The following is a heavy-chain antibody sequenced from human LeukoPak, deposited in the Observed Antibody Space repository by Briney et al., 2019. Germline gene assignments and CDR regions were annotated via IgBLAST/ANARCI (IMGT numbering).Heavy chain of an antibody. D-gene: IGHD3-10*01. J-gene: IGHJ6*02. CDR2: IYTGGNT. Sequence: GGSLRLSCAASGFTFSSYAMSWVRQAPGKGLEWVSLIYTGGNTFYADSVKGRFTISKDISKNTLYLQMNSLRAEDTAVYYCAREDGSGSYPGYYYGMDVWGQGTTVTVSS. V-gene: IGHV3-53*01. CDR3: AREDGSGSYPGYYYGMDV. CDR1: GFTFSSYA.